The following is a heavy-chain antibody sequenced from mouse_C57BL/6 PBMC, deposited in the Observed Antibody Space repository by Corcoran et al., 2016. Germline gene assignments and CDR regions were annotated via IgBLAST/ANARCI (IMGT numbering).Heavy chain of an antibody. D-gene: IGHD4-1*01. J-gene: IGHJ4*01. CDR2: INPNNGGT. CDR3: ARFWDVYAMDY. CDR1: GYTFTDYY. Sequence: EVQLQQSGPELVKPGASVKISCKASGYTFTDYYMNWVKQSHGKSLEWIGDINPNNGGTSYNQKFKGKATLTVDKSSSTAYMELRSLTSEDSAVYYCARFWDVYAMDYWGQGTSVTVSS. V-gene: IGHV1-26*01.